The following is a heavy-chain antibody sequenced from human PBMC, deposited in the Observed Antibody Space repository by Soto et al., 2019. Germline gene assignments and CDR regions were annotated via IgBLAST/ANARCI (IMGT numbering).Heavy chain of an antibody. J-gene: IGHJ4*02. D-gene: IGHD6-6*01. Sequence: PGGSLRLSCAASGFTFSSYSMNWVRQAPGKGLEWVSSISSSGNYMYYAGSMKGRFTISRDNAKNSLYLQMNSLRAEDTAVYYCASHEMGSSSVYFDYWGQGTLVTVSS. V-gene: IGHV3-21*01. CDR2: ISSSGNYM. CDR3: ASHEMGSSSVYFDY. CDR1: GFTFSSYS.